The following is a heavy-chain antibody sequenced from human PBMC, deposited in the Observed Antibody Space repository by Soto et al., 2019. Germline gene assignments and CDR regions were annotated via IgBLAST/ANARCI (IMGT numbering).Heavy chain of an antibody. CDR2: IMYDGNTE. D-gene: IGHD2-21*01. Sequence: GGSLRLSCAASGFVFGSYAMHWVRQAPGKGLEWVAVIMYDGNTEYYADSVKGRFTLSRDNSKNILSVQMNSLRAEDTAVYYCTRPTCDGGNCYFAHWGRGTLVTVSS. CDR1: GFVFGSYA. J-gene: IGHJ5*02. V-gene: IGHV3-30-3*01. CDR3: TRPTCDGGNCYFAH.